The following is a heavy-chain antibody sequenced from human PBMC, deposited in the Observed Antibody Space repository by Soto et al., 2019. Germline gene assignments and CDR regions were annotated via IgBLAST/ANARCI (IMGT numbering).Heavy chain of an antibody. D-gene: IGHD4-17*01. Sequence: QVQLQQWGAGLLKPSETLSLTCAVYGGSFSGYYWSWIRQPPGKGLEWIGEINHSGSTNYNPSLNSPVTISVDTSKNQFCLKLSSVTAADTAVYYCARVTVTTGYYYYYGMDVWGQGTTVTVSS. CDR3: ARVTVTTGYYYYYGMDV. CDR1: GGSFSGYY. CDR2: INHSGST. J-gene: IGHJ6*02. V-gene: IGHV4-34*01.